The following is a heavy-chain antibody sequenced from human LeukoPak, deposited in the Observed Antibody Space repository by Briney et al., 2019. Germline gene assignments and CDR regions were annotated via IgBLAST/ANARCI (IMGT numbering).Heavy chain of an antibody. CDR3: ARTRSYSSGWYNYYYGMDV. Sequence: SVKVSCKASGGTFSSYAISWVRQAPGQGLEWMGGIIPIFGTANYAQKFQGRVTITTDESTSTAYMELSSLRSEDTAVYYCARTRSYSSGWYNYYYGMDVWGQGTTVTVSS. J-gene: IGHJ6*02. CDR2: IIPIFGTA. V-gene: IGHV1-69*05. CDR1: GGTFSSYA. D-gene: IGHD6-19*01.